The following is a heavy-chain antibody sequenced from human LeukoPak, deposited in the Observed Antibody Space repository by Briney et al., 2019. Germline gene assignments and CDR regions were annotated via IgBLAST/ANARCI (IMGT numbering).Heavy chain of an antibody. CDR2: ISNDGGGT. Sequence: GGSLRLSCSASGFIFNNYGLMWVRQAPGKGLEWVSAISNDGGGTTYADFVKGRFTISRDNSKNTLSLQMNSLRPEDMALYYCAKGNSGYFADLWGRGTVVTVSS. CDR1: GFIFNNYG. D-gene: IGHD3-22*01. J-gene: IGHJ5*02. CDR3: AKGNSGYFADL. V-gene: IGHV3-23*01.